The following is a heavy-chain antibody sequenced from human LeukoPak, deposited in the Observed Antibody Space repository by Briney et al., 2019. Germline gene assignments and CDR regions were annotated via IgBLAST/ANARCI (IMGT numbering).Heavy chain of an antibody. V-gene: IGHV3-33*08. J-gene: IGHJ4*02. Sequence: GGSLRLSCAASGFSFSSYGMHWVRQAPGKGLEWVAVIGHDGTYQLYADSVKGRVSVSRDNSQNTLYLQMISLSVEDTATYYCARDKSIGRYFDYWGQGALVAVSS. CDR1: GFSFSSYG. CDR3: ARDKSIGRYFDY. CDR2: IGHDGTYQ. D-gene: IGHD6-6*01.